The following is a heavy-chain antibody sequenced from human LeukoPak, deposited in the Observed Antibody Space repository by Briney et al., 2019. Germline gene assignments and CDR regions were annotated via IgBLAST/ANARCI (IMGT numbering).Heavy chain of an antibody. V-gene: IGHV1-24*01. CDR1: GNTLTELS. CDR3: TTGHYYDSSGYPYNFDY. CDR2: FDPEVGEDGGT. D-gene: IGHD3-22*01. J-gene: IGHJ4*02. Sequence: ASVKVSCKVSGNTLTELSMHWVRQTPGRGLEWMGGFDPEVGEDGGTIYAQIFQGRVTVTEDTSTDTAYMELSSLRSEDTGVYYCTTGHYYDSSGYPYNFDYWGQGTLVTVSS.